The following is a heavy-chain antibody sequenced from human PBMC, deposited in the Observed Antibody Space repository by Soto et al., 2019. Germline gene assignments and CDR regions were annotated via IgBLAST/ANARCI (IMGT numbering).Heavy chain of an antibody. Sequence: QVQLVQSGAEVKKPGSSVKVSCTASGGTFSSYAISWVRQAPGQGLEWMGGIIPIFGTANYAQKFQGRVTITADESTSTAYMELSSLRSEDTAVYYCSSGYYYDSSGYYSNAYYFDYWGQGTLVTVSS. V-gene: IGHV1-69*01. CDR2: IIPIFGTA. CDR3: SSGYYYDSSGYYSNAYYFDY. J-gene: IGHJ4*02. CDR1: GGTFSSYA. D-gene: IGHD3-22*01.